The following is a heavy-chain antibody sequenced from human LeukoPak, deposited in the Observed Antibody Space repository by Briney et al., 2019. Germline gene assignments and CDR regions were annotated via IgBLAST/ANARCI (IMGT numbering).Heavy chain of an antibody. CDR2: IYAGDSDS. D-gene: IGHD1-1*01. CDR3: ARRLTSGMDV. J-gene: IGHJ6*02. Sequence: GESLKISCKGSGYTFARYWIAWVRQMPGKGLEWMGMIYAGDSDSRYRPSFQGQVIMSVDKSINTAHLQWNSLKASDTAMYYCARRLTSGMDVWGQGTPVTVSS. V-gene: IGHV5-51*01. CDR1: GYTFARYW.